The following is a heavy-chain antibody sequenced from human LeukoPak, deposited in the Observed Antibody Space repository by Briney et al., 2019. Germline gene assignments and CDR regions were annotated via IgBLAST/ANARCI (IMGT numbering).Heavy chain of an antibody. V-gene: IGHV1-69*13. CDR2: IIPIFGTA. CDR3: ARDLGTVVGY. D-gene: IGHD4-23*01. CDR1: GGTFSSYA. J-gene: IGHJ4*02. Sequence: EASVKVSCKASGGTFSSYAISWVRQAPGQGLEWMGGIIPIFGTANYAQKFQGRVTITADESTSTAYMELSSLRSEATAVYYCARDLGTVVGYWGQGTLVTVSS.